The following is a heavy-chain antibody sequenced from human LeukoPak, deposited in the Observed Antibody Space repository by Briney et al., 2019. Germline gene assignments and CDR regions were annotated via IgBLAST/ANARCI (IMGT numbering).Heavy chain of an antibody. D-gene: IGHD5-18*01. CDR3: ARDWHSYGYGPENSNWFDP. CDR1: GGSFSGYY. Sequence: SETLSLTCAVYGGSFSGYYWSWIRQPPGKGLEWIGEINHSGSTNYNPSLKSRVTISVDTSKNQFSLKLSSVTAADTAVYYCARDWHSYGYGPENSNWFDPWGQGTLVTVSS. CDR2: INHSGST. V-gene: IGHV4-34*01. J-gene: IGHJ5*02.